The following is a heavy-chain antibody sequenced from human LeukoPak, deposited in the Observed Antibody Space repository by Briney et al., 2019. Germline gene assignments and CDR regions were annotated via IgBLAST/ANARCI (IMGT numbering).Heavy chain of an antibody. Sequence: SQTLSLTCVISGDSVVSNSTACNWIRQSPSRGLEWLGRTYYRSKWYTDYAVSVKSRITINPDTSKNQFSLQLNSVTPEDTAVYYCARGGQGDGYSADEAFDLWGQGTMVTVS. V-gene: IGHV6-1*01. CDR1: GDSVVSNSTA. J-gene: IGHJ3*01. D-gene: IGHD5-24*01. CDR3: ARGGQGDGYSADEAFDL. CDR2: TYYRSKWYT.